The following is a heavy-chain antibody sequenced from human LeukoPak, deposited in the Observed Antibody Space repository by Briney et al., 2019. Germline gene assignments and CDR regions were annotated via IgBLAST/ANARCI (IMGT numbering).Heavy chain of an antibody. CDR2: ISAYNGNT. Sequence: ASVKVSCKASGYTFTSYYMHWVRQAPGQGLEWMGWISAYNGNTNYAQKLQGRVTMTTDTSTSTAYMELRSLRSDDTAVYYCARGSLYYDFWSGYENHFDYWGQGTLVTVSS. CDR1: GYTFTSYY. CDR3: ARGSLYYDFWSGYENHFDY. V-gene: IGHV1-18*04. D-gene: IGHD3-3*01. J-gene: IGHJ4*02.